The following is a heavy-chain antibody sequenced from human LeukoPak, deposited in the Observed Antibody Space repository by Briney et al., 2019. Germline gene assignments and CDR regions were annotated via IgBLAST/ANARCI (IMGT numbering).Heavy chain of an antibody. CDR3: TITTAFDY. CDR1: GFTFGDYA. V-gene: IGHV3-49*04. Sequence: GSLRLSCTASGFTFGDYAMSWVRQAPGKGLEWVGFIRSKAYGGTTEYAASVKGRFTISRDDSKSIAYLQMNSLKTEDTAVYYCTITTAFDYWGQGTLVTVSS. J-gene: IGHJ4*02. D-gene: IGHD3-22*01. CDR2: IRSKAYGGTT.